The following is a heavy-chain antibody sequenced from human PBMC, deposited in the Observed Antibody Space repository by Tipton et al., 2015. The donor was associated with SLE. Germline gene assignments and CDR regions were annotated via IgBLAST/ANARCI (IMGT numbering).Heavy chain of an antibody. CDR2: IYTIGST. CDR1: GGSISSYY. J-gene: IGHJ4*02. D-gene: IGHD2-2*01. CDR3: ARVPDCSSTSCPFDY. Sequence: TLSLTCTVSGGSISSYYWSWIRQPAGKGLEWIGRIYTIGSTNYNPSLKSRVTMSVDTSKNQFSLKLSSVTAADTAVYYCARVPDCSSTSCPFDYWGQGTLVTVSS. V-gene: IGHV4-4*07.